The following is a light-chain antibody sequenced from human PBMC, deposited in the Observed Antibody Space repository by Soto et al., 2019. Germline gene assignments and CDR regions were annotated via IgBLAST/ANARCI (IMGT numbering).Light chain of an antibody. J-gene: IGKJ4*01. CDR2: GAS. CDR3: QQYNDWPLT. V-gene: IGKV3D-15*01. Sequence: EIVLTQSPATLSVSPGERVTLSCRASQSVSDNLAWYQQKPGQAPRLLIYGASIRATDIPARFSGSGSGTEFSLTISSLQSEDFAVYYCQQYNDWPLTFCGGTKVEIK. CDR1: QSVSDN.